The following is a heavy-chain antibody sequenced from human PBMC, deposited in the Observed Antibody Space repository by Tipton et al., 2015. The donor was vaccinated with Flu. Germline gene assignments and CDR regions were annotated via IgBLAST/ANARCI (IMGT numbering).Heavy chain of an antibody. V-gene: IGHV4-61*09. Sequence: TLSLTCNVSGVSINSGSYYWTWIRQPAGKGLEWIGHIYTIRSTKYNPSLKSRITISIDTSKNQFFLNLNSVTAADTAVYYCARRDYSNYVSEPKNWFDPWGQGTLVTVSS. CDR1: GVSINSGSYY. CDR2: IYTIRST. D-gene: IGHD4-11*01. J-gene: IGHJ5*02. CDR3: ARRDYSNYVSEPKNWFDP.